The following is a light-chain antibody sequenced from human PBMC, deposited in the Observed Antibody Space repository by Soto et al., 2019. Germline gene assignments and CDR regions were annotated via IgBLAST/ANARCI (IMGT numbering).Light chain of an antibody. Sequence: QSALTQPASVSASPGQSITISCTGTSSDIGAYNSVSWYQQHPCKAPQLMIYDVSYRPSGISSRFSGSKSGNTASLTISGLQADDDADYYCASYTSARIRVFGGGTKLTVL. CDR1: SSDIGAYNS. CDR2: DVS. V-gene: IGLV2-14*03. CDR3: ASYTSARIRV. J-gene: IGLJ2*01.